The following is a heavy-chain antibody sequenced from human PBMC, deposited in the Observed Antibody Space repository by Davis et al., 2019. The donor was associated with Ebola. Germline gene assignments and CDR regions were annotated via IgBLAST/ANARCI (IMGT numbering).Heavy chain of an antibody. D-gene: IGHD2-15*01. CDR3: ARVLSYCSGGSCPGGSDH. V-gene: IGHV3-74*01. J-gene: IGHJ4*02. CDR1: GFTFSSYW. CDR2: INTDGSRI. Sequence: PGGSLRLSCAASGFTFSSYWIHWVRQAPGKGLVWVSRINTDGSRIRDADSVKGRFTISRDNAKNTLYLQMNSLRAEDTAVYYCARVLSYCSGGSCPGGSDHWGQGTLVTVSS.